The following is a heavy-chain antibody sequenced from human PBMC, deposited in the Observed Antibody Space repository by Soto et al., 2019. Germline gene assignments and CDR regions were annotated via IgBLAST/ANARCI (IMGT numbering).Heavy chain of an antibody. CDR1: GYTFTRNP. CDR2: INTANGNK. Sequence: QVQLVQSGAEVKTSGASVKVSCRASGYTFTRNPMHWVRQAPGQRLEWMGWINTANGNKKYAENFQGRVSISRDTSATTAYMELNSLRFEDTAVYYCAREPEEGGYFDIWGQGTRVTVSS. V-gene: IGHV1-3*04. D-gene: IGHD3-22*01. CDR3: AREPEEGGYFDI. J-gene: IGHJ3*02.